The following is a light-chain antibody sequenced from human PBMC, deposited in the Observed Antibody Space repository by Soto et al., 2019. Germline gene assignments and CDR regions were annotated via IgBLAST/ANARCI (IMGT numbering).Light chain of an antibody. CDR2: RIF. CDR1: QSVSGY. CDR3: QQYGSSPRT. Sequence: EIGMTQSPGTVSVFPGETVTLSCRASQSVSGYLDWFHQKPGQAPRLVLLRIFTRAIGVPARFSGSGSETEFTLIISRLEPEDFAMYYCQQYGSSPRTFGQGTKVDIK. J-gene: IGKJ1*01. V-gene: IGKV3-20*01.